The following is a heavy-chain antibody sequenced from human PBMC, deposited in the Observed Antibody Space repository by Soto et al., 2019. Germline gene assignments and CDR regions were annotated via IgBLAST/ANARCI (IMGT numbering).Heavy chain of an antibody. CDR2: ISAYNGNT. CDR1: GYTFTSYG. Sequence: QVQLVQSGAEVKKPGASVKVSCKASGYTFTSYGIGWVRQAPGQGLEWMGWISAYNGNTNYAQKLQGRVTMTTDTSTSTAYMELRSLRSDDTAVYYCARVVLSYGDYLDGMDVWGQGTTVTVSS. CDR3: ARVVLSYGDYLDGMDV. D-gene: IGHD4-17*01. J-gene: IGHJ6*02. V-gene: IGHV1-18*01.